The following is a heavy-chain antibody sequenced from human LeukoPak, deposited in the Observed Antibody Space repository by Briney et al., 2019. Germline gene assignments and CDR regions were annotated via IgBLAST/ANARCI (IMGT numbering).Heavy chain of an antibody. J-gene: IGHJ4*02. CDR2: ISYDGSNK. Sequence: GSSLRLSCAASGFTFSSYGMHWVRHAPGKGLEWVAVISYDGSNKYYADSVKGRFTISRDNSKNTLYLQMNSLRAEDTAVYYCARIRDDYNPLDYWGQGTLVTVSS. CDR3: ARIRDDYNPLDY. CDR1: GFTFSSYG. V-gene: IGHV3-30*03. D-gene: IGHD5-24*01.